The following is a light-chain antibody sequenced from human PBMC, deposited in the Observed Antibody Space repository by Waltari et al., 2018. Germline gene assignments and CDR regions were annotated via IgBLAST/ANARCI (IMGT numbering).Light chain of an antibody. CDR1: QDMTNY. J-gene: IGKJ5*01. CDR3: QQYDKPPIA. CDR2: DAS. Sequence: DVQMTQSPSSLSVSVGDRVTITCQASQDMTNYLNWYQPKPGKAPKLLIYDASNLETGVPSRFSGTGSGTHFTFIISGLQSEDVATYYCQQYDKPPIAFGQGTRLDIK. V-gene: IGKV1-33*01.